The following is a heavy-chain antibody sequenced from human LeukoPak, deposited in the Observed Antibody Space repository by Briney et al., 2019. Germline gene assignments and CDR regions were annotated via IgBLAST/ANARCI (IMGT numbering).Heavy chain of an antibody. J-gene: IGHJ6*02. V-gene: IGHV4-34*01. CDR3: ARGRIAKIVVVHSFHYGMDV. CDR2: INDYTGNT. CDR1: GGSFTDYF. D-gene: IGHD3-22*01. Sequence: PSETLSLTCDVFGGSFTDYFWTWIRQSPGKGLEWIGEINDYTGNTNYNPSLNSRVSISLEKSKNPFSLELRSVTAADTAVYYCARGRIAKIVVVHSFHYGMDVWGQGTTVTVSS.